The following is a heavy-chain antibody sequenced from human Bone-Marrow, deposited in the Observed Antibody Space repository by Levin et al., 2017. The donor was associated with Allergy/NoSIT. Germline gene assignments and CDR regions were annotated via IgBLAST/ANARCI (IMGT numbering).Heavy chain of an antibody. CDR2: ISYSGIR. J-gene: IGHJ1*01. V-gene: IGHV4-30-4*01. CDR3: ARDTDGGSGPGGSQY. CDR1: GDTVSSTDRY. D-gene: IGHD5-24*01. Sequence: SETLSLTCIVSGDTVSSTDRYWSWIRQPPGTGLEWIGYISYSGIRYYNPSLRSRVSMSVDTSKNQFSLRLTSVTAADTAVYFCARDTDGGSGPGGSQYWGQGTLLFVSS.